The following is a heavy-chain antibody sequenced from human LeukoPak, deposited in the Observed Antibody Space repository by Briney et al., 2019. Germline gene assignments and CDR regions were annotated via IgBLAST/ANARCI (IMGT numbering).Heavy chain of an antibody. D-gene: IGHD3-3*01. CDR2: INPSGGST. Sequence: ASVKVSCKASGYTFTSYYMHWVRQAPGRGREWMGIINPSGGSTSYAQKFQGRVTMTRDTSTSTVYMELSSLRSEDTAVYYCASARGLRFLAWALGYWGQGTLVTVSS. J-gene: IGHJ4*02. V-gene: IGHV1-46*03. CDR3: ASARGLRFLAWALGY. CDR1: GYTFTSYY.